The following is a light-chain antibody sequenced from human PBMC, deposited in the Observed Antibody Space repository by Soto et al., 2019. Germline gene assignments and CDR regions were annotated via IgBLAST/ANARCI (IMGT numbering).Light chain of an antibody. CDR3: GSYTSTDTPVV. J-gene: IGLJ1*01. Sequence: SVLAQPSSVSGSPGQSITISCTGTSTDVGGYNYVSWYQHHPGKGPKLIIYEVNNRPSGVSDRFSGSKSGNKASLTISNLEAEDESDYYCGSYTSTDTPVVFGTGTKVTVL. CDR2: EVN. V-gene: IGLV2-14*01. CDR1: STDVGGYNY.